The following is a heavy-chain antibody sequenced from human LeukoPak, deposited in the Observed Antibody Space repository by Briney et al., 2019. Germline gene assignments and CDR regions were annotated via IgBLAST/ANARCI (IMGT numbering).Heavy chain of an antibody. V-gene: IGHV6-1*01. D-gene: IGHD3-16*01. Sequence: SQTLSLTCAISGDSVSSNSVGWNWIRQSPSRGLEWLGRTYYRSKWRNDYAVSVRSRISINPVTSKNQVSLQLNSVTPEDTAVYYCARWGHEQGAFDIWGQGTMVTVSS. J-gene: IGHJ3*02. CDR2: TYYRSKWRN. CDR3: ARWGHEQGAFDI. CDR1: GDSVSSNSVG.